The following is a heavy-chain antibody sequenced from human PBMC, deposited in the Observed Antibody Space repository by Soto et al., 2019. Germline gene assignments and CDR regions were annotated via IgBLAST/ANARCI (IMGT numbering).Heavy chain of an antibody. CDR3: ASGLPYFDTGGPWSFDY. J-gene: IGHJ4*02. CDR2: IIPIFGTS. V-gene: IGHV1-69*06. CDR1: GGTFSGHA. D-gene: IGHD3-22*01. Sequence: QVQLVQSGAEVRKPRSSVKVSCKSSGGTFSGHALSWVRQAPGQGLEWMGGIIPIFGTSNYAQKCQGRVTITADTSTRTAYMELTSLRSEDTAVYYCASGLPYFDTGGPWSFDYWGQGSLVTVSS.